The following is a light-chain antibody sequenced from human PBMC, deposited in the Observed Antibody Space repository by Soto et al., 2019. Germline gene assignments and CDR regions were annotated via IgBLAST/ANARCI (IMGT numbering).Light chain of an antibody. V-gene: IGKV3-20*01. J-gene: IGKJ1*01. CDR1: QSVANS. CDR2: DAS. CDR3: FQYGGSLST. Sequence: EIVLTQSPGTLSLSPGEGATLSCRASQSVANSLAWFQQKPGQAPRRLIYDASSRATGIPDRFSGSGSGTDFTLTISGREPKDLPMNYSFQYGGSLSTFGQGTKVESK.